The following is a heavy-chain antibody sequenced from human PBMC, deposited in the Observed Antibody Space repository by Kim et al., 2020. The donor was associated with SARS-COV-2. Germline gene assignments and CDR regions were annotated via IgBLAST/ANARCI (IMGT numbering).Heavy chain of an antibody. V-gene: IGHV3-21*01. D-gene: IGHD4-17*01. CDR2: ISSSSSYI. J-gene: IGHJ6*02. CDR1: GFTFSSYS. CDR3: ARDLPLYGGNLIYYYGMDV. Sequence: GGSLRLSCAASGFTFSSYSMNWVRQAPGKGLEWVSSISSSSSYIYYADSVKGRFTISRDNAKNSLYLQMNSLRAEDTAVYYCARDLPLYGGNLIYYYGMDVWGQGTTVTVSS.